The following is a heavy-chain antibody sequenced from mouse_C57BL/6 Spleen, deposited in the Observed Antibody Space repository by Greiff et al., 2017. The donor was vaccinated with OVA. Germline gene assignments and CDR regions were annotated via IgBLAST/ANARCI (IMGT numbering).Heavy chain of an antibody. D-gene: IGHD2-4*01. J-gene: IGHJ3*01. Sequence: QVQLQQSGAELVRPGTSVKVSCKASGYAFTNYLIEWVKQRPGQGLEWIGVINPGSGGTNYNEKFKGKATLTADKSSSTAYMQLSSLTSEDSAVYFWARSSYYDYDGGFAYWGQGTLVTVSA. CDR2: INPGSGGT. V-gene: IGHV1-54*01. CDR3: ARSSYYDYDGGFAY. CDR1: GYAFTNYL.